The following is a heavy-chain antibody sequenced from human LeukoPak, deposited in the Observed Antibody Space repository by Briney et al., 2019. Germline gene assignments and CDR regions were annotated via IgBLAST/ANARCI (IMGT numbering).Heavy chain of an antibody. CDR2: ISSTSSTI. J-gene: IGHJ4*02. CDR3: ASSLRTDY. Sequence: PGGSLRLSCAASGFTFSSHAMSWVRQAPGKGLEWLSYISSTSSTIYYADSVKGRFTISRDNAKNSLYLQMNSLRDEDTAVYYCASSLRTDYWGQGTLVTVSS. D-gene: IGHD3-10*01. V-gene: IGHV3-48*02. CDR1: GFTFSSHA.